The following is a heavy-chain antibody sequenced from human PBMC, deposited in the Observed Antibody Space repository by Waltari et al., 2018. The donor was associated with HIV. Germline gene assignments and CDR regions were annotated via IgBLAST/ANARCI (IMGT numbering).Heavy chain of an antibody. J-gene: IGHJ4*02. D-gene: IGHD3-22*01. Sequence: EVQLVQSGAEVKKPGESLKISCKGSGYSFTSYWIGWVRQMPGKGLEWMGIIYPGDADTRYSPSFQGQVTISADKSISTAYLQWSSLKASDTAMYYCARHLRGGYYDSSGYGWYYFDYWGQGTLVTVSS. CDR1: GYSFTSYW. CDR2: IYPGDADT. V-gene: IGHV5-51*01. CDR3: ARHLRGGYYDSSGYGWYYFDY.